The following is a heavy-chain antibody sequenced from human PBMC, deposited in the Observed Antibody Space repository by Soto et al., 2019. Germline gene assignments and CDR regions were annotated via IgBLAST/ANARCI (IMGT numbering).Heavy chain of an antibody. CDR3: ATISPDYYVSDY. CDR2: ISGSGVTT. J-gene: IGHJ4*02. Sequence: EVQLLDSGGGLVQPGGSLRLSCVVSGLTFSRYSMTWVRQAPGKGLEWVAQISGSGVTTYYADSVKGRFTISRDNAENTLYLQRDSLRAEDTAMYYCATISPDYYVSDYWGQGILVTVSS. D-gene: IGHD3-10*02. V-gene: IGHV3-23*01. CDR1: GLTFSRYS.